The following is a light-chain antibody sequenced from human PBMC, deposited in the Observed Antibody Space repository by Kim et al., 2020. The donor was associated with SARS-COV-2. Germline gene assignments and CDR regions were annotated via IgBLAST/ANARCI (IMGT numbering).Light chain of an antibody. V-gene: IGKV3-20*01. CDR2: GAS. J-gene: IGKJ1*01. Sequence: EIVLTQSPGTLSLSPGERATLSCRASQSVSRSYLAWYQQKPGQPPRLLIYGASSRATGIPDRFSGSGCGTDFTLTISRLGPEDFALYYCQQYGSSPPWTFGQGTKVDIK. CDR1: QSVSRSY. CDR3: QQYGSSPPWT.